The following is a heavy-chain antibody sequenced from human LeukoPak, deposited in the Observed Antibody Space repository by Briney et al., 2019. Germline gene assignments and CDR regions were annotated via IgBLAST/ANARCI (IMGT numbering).Heavy chain of an antibody. Sequence: PGGSLRLSCAASGFTFSSYSMNWVRQAPGKGLEWVSYISSSSSTIYYADSVKGRFTISRDNAKNSLYLQMNSLRAEDTAVYYCARERSSWEVGYFDYWGQGTLVTVS. J-gene: IGHJ4*02. CDR1: GFTFSSYS. CDR3: ARERSSWEVGYFDY. CDR2: ISSSSSTI. V-gene: IGHV3-48*01. D-gene: IGHD6-13*01.